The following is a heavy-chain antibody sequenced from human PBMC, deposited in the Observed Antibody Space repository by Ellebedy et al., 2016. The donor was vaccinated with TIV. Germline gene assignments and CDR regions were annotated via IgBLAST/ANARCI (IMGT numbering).Heavy chain of an antibody. CDR3: AKMSWWGGFDY. D-gene: IGHD2-15*01. CDR2: LSASGVST. V-gene: IGHV3-23*01. J-gene: IGHJ4*02. Sequence: GESLKISCAASGFSFSNYAMNWVRQAPGKGLEWVSSLSASGVSTYYADSVKGRFSISRDNSKNTLSLHMSRLRANDTAIYYCAKMSWWGGFDYWGQGTLVTVSS. CDR1: GFSFSNYA.